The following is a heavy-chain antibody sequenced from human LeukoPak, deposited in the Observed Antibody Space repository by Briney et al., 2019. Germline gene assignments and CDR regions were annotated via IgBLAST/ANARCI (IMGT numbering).Heavy chain of an antibody. J-gene: IGHJ6*02. CDR3: ARDYYYGMDV. CDR1: GGSISNSSHY. Sequence: SETLSLTCTVSGGSISNSSHYWGWIRQPPGKGLEWIGSMYYSGRTYYNPSLKSRVTISVDTSKNQFSLKLSSVTAADTAVYYCARDYYYGMDVWGQGTTVTVSS. V-gene: IGHV4-39*02. CDR2: MYYSGRT.